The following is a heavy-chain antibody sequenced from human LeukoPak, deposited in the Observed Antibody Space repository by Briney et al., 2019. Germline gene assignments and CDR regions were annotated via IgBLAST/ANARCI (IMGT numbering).Heavy chain of an antibody. CDR1: GFTFSDHY. V-gene: IGHV3-72*01. CDR3: ARTSGHSPFDY. J-gene: IGHJ4*02. CDR2: TRNKANSYTT. Sequence: GGSLRLSCAASGFTFSDHYMDWVRQAPGKGLEWVGRTRNKANSYTTEYAASVKGRFTISRDDSKNSLYLQMNSLKTEDTAVYYCARTSGHSPFDYWGQGTLVTVSS. D-gene: IGHD3-3*01.